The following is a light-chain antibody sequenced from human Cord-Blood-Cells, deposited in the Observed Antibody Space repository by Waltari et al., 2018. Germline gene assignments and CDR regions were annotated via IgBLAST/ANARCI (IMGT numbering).Light chain of an antibody. Sequence: DIQMTQSPSSLSASLGERVTITCRASQSISSYLNWYQQKPGKAPKLLIYAASSLQSGVPSRFSGSRSGTDFTLTISSLQPEDFATYYCQQSYSTPPYTFGQGTKLEIK. J-gene: IGKJ2*01. CDR1: QSISSY. CDR2: AAS. CDR3: QQSYSTPPYT. V-gene: IGKV1-39*01.